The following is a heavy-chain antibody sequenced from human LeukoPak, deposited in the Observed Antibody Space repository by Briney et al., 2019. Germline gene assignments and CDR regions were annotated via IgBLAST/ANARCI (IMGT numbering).Heavy chain of an antibody. CDR3: AKEVEYSSSWFFDY. V-gene: IGHV3-23*01. D-gene: IGHD6-13*01. J-gene: IGHJ4*02. CDR2: ISGSGGST. CDR1: GFTFDDYA. Sequence: PGGSLRLSCAASGFTFDDYAMHWVRQAPGKGLEWVSGISGSGGSTYYADSVKGRFTISRDNSKNTLYLQMNSLRAEDTAVYYCAKEVEYSSSWFFDYWGQGTLVTVSS.